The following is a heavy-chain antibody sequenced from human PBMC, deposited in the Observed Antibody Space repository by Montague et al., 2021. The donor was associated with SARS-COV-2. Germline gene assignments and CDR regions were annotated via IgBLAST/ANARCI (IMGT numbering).Heavy chain of an antibody. J-gene: IGHJ4*02. CDR1: GFSFSRYG. V-gene: IGHV3-33*06. CDR2: IWNDGSDK. CDR3: AKDGQRQLLSFFDA. D-gene: IGHD3-16*02. Sequence: SLRLSCAASGFSFSRYGMNRVRQAPGKGLEWVAPIWNDGSDKYYADSVKGRFTISRDNSKNMLFLHMNSLRAEDTATYYCAKDGQRQLLSFFDAWGQGALITVSS.